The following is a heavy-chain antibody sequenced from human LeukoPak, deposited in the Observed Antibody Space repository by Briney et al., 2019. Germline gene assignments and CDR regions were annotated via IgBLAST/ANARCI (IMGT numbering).Heavy chain of an antibody. CDR1: GYTFTSYA. V-gene: IGHV1-2*02. J-gene: IGHJ4*02. CDR2: INPNSGGT. CDR3: AVFLVWFGELLGDDY. Sequence: ASVKVSCKASGYTFTSYAMNWVRQAPGQGLEWMGWINPNSGGTNYAQKFQGRVTMTRDTSISTAYMELSRLRSDDTAVYYCAVFLVWFGELLGDDYWGQGTLVTVSS. D-gene: IGHD3-10*01.